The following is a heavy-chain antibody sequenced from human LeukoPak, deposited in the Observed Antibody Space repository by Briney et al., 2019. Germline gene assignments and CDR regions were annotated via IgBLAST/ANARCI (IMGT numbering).Heavy chain of an antibody. D-gene: IGHD7-27*01. CDR1: GDSFTGNNW. J-gene: IGHJ4*02. Sequence: SGTLSLTCAVSGDSFTGNNWWTWVRQPPGKGLEWIGEVSHSGSTNYNSSLKSQVTISVDKSKNQFSLNLNSVTAADTAVYYCATRSALTGEPYWGQGTLVTVSS. CDR3: ATRSALTGEPY. CDR2: VSHSGST. V-gene: IGHV4-4*02.